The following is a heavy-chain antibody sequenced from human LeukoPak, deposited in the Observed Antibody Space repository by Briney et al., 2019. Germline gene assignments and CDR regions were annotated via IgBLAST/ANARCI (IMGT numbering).Heavy chain of an antibody. D-gene: IGHD3-16*01. J-gene: IGHJ4*02. Sequence: SETLSLTCAVYGGSFSGYYWSWIRQPPGKGLEWIGEINHSGSTNYNPSLKSRVTISVDTSKNQFSLKLSSVTAADTAVYYCARGGFLPRIMITYWGQGTLVTVSS. V-gene: IGHV4-34*01. CDR1: GGSFSGYY. CDR3: ARGGFLPRIMITY. CDR2: INHSGST.